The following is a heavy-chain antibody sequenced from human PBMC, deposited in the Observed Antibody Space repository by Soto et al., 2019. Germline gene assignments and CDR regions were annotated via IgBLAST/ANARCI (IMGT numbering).Heavy chain of an antibody. V-gene: IGHV4-39*01. Sequence: LCGGSISSRSYYWGWIRQPPGKGLEWIGSIYYSGSTYYNPSLKSRVTISVDTSKNQFSLKLSSVTAADTAVYYCASIIGGGYSYGYMDYWGQGTLVTVSS. J-gene: IGHJ4*02. D-gene: IGHD5-18*01. CDR1: GGSISSRSYY. CDR3: ASIIGGGYSYGYMDY. CDR2: IYYSGST.